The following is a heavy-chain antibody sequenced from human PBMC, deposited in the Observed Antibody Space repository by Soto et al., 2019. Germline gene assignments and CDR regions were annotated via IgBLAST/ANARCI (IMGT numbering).Heavy chain of an antibody. CDR3: ARDDGLDY. CDR2: ISTTSTYI. Sequence: PGGSLRLSCAASGFTFSSYSMYWVRQAPGKGLEWVSSISTTSTYIYYADSVKGRFTISRDNAKSSLYLQMNSLRGDDTAVYYCARDDGLDYWGQGTPVTVSS. CDR1: GFTFSSYS. J-gene: IGHJ4*02. V-gene: IGHV3-21*01.